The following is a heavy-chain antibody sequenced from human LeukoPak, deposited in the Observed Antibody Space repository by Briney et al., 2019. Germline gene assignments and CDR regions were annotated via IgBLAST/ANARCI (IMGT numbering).Heavy chain of an antibody. CDR3: TREIDPRYSYGYGDY. CDR2: MNTNTGNP. CDR1: GYTFTSYA. V-gene: IGHV7-4-1*02. J-gene: IGHJ4*02. D-gene: IGHD5-18*01. Sequence: ASVKVSCKASGYTFTSYAMHWVRQAPGQGLEWLGWMNTNTGNPTYAQGLTGRFVFSLDTSVSTAYLQISSLKPEDTAVYYCTREIDPRYSYGYGDYWGQGTLVTVSS.